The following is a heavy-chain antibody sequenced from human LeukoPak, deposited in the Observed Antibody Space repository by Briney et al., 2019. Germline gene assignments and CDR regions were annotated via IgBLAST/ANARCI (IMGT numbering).Heavy chain of an antibody. CDR2: INAGNGNT. CDR1: GYTFTSYA. Sequence: GASVRVSCKASGYTFTSYAMHWVRQAPGQRLEWMGWINAGNGNTKYSQKFQGRVTITRDTSASTAYMELSSLRSEDTAVYYCARPLYGDYELDYWGQGTLVTVSP. D-gene: IGHD4-17*01. J-gene: IGHJ4*02. CDR3: ARPLYGDYELDY. V-gene: IGHV1-3*01.